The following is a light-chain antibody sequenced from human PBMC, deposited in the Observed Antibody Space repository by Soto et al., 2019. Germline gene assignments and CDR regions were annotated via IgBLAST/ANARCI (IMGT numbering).Light chain of an antibody. CDR3: SSYAGNNNWV. CDR2: EVS. J-gene: IGLJ2*01. CDR1: SSDVGGYNY. V-gene: IGLV2-8*01. Sequence: QSALTQPPSASGSPGQSVTISCTGTSSDVGGYNYVSWYQQHPAKAPKFMIYEVSKRPSGVPDRFSGSKSGNTASLTVSVLQAEDEADYCCSSYAGNNNWVFGGGTKLTVL.